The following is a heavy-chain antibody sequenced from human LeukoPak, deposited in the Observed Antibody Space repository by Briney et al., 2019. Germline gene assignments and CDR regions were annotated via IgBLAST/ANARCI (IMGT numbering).Heavy chain of an antibody. J-gene: IGHJ1*01. Sequence: GGSLRLSCAASGFTFSSSAMSWVRQAPGKGLEWVSAISGSGGSTYYADSVKGRFTISRDNSKNTVSLQLNSLRAEDTAMYYCAKDDDWGRFNHWGQGTLVTVSS. D-gene: IGHD3-16*01. CDR1: GFTFSSSA. V-gene: IGHV3-23*01. CDR2: ISGSGGST. CDR3: AKDDDWGRFNH.